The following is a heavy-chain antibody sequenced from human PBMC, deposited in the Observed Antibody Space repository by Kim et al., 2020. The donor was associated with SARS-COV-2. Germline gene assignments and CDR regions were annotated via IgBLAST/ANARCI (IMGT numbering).Heavy chain of an antibody. J-gene: IGHJ4*02. Sequence: GGSLRLSCAASGFTFSSYAMRWVRQAPGKGLEWVSAISGSGGSTYYADSVKGRFTISRDNSKNTLYLQMNSLRAEDTAVYYCATWSNIVVVVAATPFDYWGQGTLCTVSS. V-gene: IGHV3-23*01. CDR3: ATWSNIVVVVAATPFDY. CDR2: ISGSGGST. CDR1: GFTFSSYA. D-gene: IGHD2-15*01.